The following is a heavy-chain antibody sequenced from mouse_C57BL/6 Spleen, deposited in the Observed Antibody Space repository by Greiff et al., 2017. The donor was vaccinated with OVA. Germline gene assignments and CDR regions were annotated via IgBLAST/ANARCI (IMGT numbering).Heavy chain of an antibody. V-gene: IGHV3-6*01. J-gene: IGHJ3*01. Sequence: ESGPGLVKPSQSLSLTCSVTGYSITSGYYWNWIRQFPGNKLEWMGYISYDGSNNYNPSLKNRISITRDTSKNQFFLKLNSVSTEDTATYYCARDMGVTTGAPWFAYWGQGTLVTVSA. CDR3: ARDMGVTTGAPWFAY. CDR2: ISYDGSN. D-gene: IGHD2-2*01. CDR1: GYSITSGYY.